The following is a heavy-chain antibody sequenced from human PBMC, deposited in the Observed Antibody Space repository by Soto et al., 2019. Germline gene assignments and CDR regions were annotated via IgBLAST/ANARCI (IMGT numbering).Heavy chain of an antibody. CDR3: ARRSSSGFVNWFDP. CDR1: GGSISSYY. J-gene: IGHJ5*02. Sequence: SETLSLTCTVSGGSISSYYWSWLRQHPGKGLEWIGYIYYSGTTNYNPSLKSRVSISVDTSKNYFSLKVNSVTAADTAVYYCARRSSSGFVNWFDPWGQGTLVTVSS. V-gene: IGHV4-59*08. CDR2: IYYSGTT. D-gene: IGHD6-19*01.